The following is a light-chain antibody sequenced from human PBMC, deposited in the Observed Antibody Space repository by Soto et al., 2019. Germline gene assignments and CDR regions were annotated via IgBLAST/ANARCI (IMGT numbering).Light chain of an antibody. CDR2: AAS. CDR1: QGISSY. CDR3: QQYDTYSSWT. V-gene: IGKV1-9*01. Sequence: IQLTQSPSSLSASVGDRVTITCRASQGISSYLAWYQQKPGKAPKLLIYAASTLQSGVPSRFSGSGSGTDFTLTISSLQPDDFATYYCQQYDTYSSWTFGQGTKVDIK. J-gene: IGKJ1*01.